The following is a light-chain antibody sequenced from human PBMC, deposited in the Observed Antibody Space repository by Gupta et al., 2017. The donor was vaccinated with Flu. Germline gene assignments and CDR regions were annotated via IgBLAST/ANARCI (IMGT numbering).Light chain of an antibody. CDR3: QSYDNSLSGYV. J-gene: IGLJ1*01. Sequence: QSVLTQPPSVSGPPGQRVTISCTGTNSHIGGGHDVHCYQQSPGTAPKLLIYDNTYRPSGVPDRFSGATSGASVSLAITGLQAEDEAHYYCQSYDNSLSGYVFGTGTKVTVL. V-gene: IGLV1-40*01. CDR1: NSHIGGGHD. CDR2: DNT.